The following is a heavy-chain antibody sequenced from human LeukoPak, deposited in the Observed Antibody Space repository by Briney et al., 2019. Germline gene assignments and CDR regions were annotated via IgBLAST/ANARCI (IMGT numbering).Heavy chain of an antibody. CDR2: IGSDGTKK. V-gene: IGHV3-30*04. CDR1: GFIFSDHA. CDR3: ARQMTSTRLFDS. Sequence: GRSLRLSCVASGFIFSDHAFHWVRQSPDKGLEWVALIGSDGTKKYYADSVQGRFTVSRENSKNILFLQMNTVRADDTAVYFCARQMTSTRLFDSWGQGTLVTVSS. D-gene: IGHD5/OR15-5a*01. J-gene: IGHJ4*02.